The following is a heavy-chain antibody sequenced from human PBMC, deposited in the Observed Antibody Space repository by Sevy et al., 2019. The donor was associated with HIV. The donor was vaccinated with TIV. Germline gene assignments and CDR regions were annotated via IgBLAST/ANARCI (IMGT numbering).Heavy chain of an antibody. CDR3: ARVHPNYDILTGYDGMDV. CDR2: IKQDGSEK. J-gene: IGHJ6*02. Sequence: GGSLRLSCAASGFTFSSYWMSWVRQAPGKGLEWVANIKQDGSEKYYVDSVKGRFTIPRDNAKNSLYLQMNSLRAEDTAVYYCARVHPNYDILTGYDGMDVWGQGTTVTVSS. D-gene: IGHD3-9*01. V-gene: IGHV3-7*01. CDR1: GFTFSSYW.